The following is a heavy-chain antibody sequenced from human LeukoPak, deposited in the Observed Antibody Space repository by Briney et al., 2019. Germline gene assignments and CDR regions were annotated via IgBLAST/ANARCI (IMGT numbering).Heavy chain of an antibody. CDR3: ARDYHDFWSGYYYFDY. Sequence: SGTLSLTCAVSGGSISSSNWWCWVRQPPGKGLELMGVIYNSGSTNYNPSLKSRVTISVDKSKNQFSLKLSSVTAADTAVYYCARDYHDFWSGYYYFDYWGQGTLVTVSS. D-gene: IGHD3-3*01. CDR1: GGSISSSNW. V-gene: IGHV4-4*02. CDR2: IYNSGST. J-gene: IGHJ4*02.